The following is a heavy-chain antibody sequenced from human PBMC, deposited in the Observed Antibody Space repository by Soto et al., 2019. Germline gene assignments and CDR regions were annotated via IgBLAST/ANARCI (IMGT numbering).Heavy chain of an antibody. CDR2: INDSGNI. V-gene: IGHV4-34*01. Sequence: QVPLQQWGAGLLKPSETLSLTCAVYGGSLSGYQWSWIRQTPGKGLEWIGEINDSGNINYNPSLKSRVTILLDTPRKQISLKLSAVTAADSAVYYCARGLILWFGELSRRGGYYYYMDVWGKGTTVAVSS. D-gene: IGHD3-10*01. J-gene: IGHJ6*03. CDR3: ARGLILWFGELSRRGGYYYYMDV. CDR1: GGSLSGYQ.